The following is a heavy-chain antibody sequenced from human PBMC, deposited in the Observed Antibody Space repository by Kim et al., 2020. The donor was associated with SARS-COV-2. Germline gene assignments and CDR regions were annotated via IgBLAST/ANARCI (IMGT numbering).Heavy chain of an antibody. J-gene: IGHJ4*02. CDR3: AADPYYYDTSGYYLFDY. D-gene: IGHD3-22*01. CDR2: IVVGSGST. V-gene: IGHV1-58*02. Sequence: SVKVSCKASGFSFTSSTMQWVRQARGQRLEWIGWIVVGSGSTYYAQKFQERVTITRDMSTSTAYMELSSLRSEDTAVYYCAADPYYYDTSGYYLFDYWGQGTLVTVSS. CDR1: GFSFTSST.